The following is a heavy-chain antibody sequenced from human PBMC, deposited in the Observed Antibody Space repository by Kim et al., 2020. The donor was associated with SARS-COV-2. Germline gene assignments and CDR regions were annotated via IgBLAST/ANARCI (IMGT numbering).Heavy chain of an antibody. Sequence: GGSLRLSCTTSGFTFTGYAMSWVRQAPGKGLEWVSTIDGSGGTTYYVDSVKGRFTISRDNSKNTLYLRMSAMRADDTAVYYCMKGGWGRIGDHGGQGTLVTVSS. CDR2: IDGSGGTT. V-gene: IGHV3-23*01. CDR3: MKGGWGRIGDH. CDR1: GFTFTGYA. D-gene: IGHD7-27*01. J-gene: IGHJ4*02.